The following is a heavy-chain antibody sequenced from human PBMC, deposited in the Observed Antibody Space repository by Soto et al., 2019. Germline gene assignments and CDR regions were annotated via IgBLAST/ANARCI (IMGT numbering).Heavy chain of an antibody. V-gene: IGHV4-39*01. CDR3: ARHYDILTGYSNQPFDY. Sequence: SETLSLTCTVSGGSISSSSYYWGWIRQPPGKGLEWIGSIYYSGSTYYNPSLKSRVTISVDTSKNQFSLKLSSVTAADTAVYYCARHYDILTGYSNQPFDYWGQGTLVTVSS. CDR2: IYYSGST. D-gene: IGHD3-9*01. J-gene: IGHJ4*02. CDR1: GGSISSSSYY.